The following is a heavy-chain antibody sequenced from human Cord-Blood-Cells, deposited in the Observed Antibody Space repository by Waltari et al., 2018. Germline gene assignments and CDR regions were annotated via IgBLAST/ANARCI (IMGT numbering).Heavy chain of an antibody. D-gene: IGHD3-9*01. J-gene: IGHJ3*02. V-gene: IGHV2-26*01. Sequence: VLVKPTETLTLTCTVSEFSLSNARMGVSWIRQPPGKALEWLAHIFSNDEKSYSTSLKSRLTISKDTSKSQVVLTMTNMDPVDTATYYCARTHYDILTGYSDAFDIWGQGTMVTVSS. CDR3: ARTHYDILTGYSDAFDI. CDR1: EFSLSNARMG. CDR2: IFSNDEK.